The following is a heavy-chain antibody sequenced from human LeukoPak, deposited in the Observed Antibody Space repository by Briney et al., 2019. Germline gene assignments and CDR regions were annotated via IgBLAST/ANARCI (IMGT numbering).Heavy chain of an antibody. CDR2: IIPIFGTA. CDR1: GGTFSSYA. D-gene: IGHD5-12*01. V-gene: IGHV1-69*13. J-gene: IGHJ4*02. Sequence: ASVKVSCKASGGTFSSYAISWVRQARGQGLEWMGGIIPIFGTANYAQKFQGRVTITADESTSTAYMELSSLRSEDTAVYYCARAARHIVATMIFDYWGQGTLVTASS. CDR3: ARAARHIVATMIFDY.